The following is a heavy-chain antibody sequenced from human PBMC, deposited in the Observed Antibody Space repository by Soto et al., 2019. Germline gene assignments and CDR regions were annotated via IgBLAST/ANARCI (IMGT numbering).Heavy chain of an antibody. V-gene: IGHV3-23*01. D-gene: IGHD3-16*02. J-gene: IGHJ4*02. CDR3: ARPGYYDYVWGTYLDH. CDR2: ISGSGGET. CDR1: GFTFSAYA. Sequence: PGGSLRLSCAASGFTFSAYAMTWVRQAPGKGLEWVSAISGSGGETYYADSVKGRFTISRDNLRNTLYLQMSSLRAEDTAVYYCARPGYYDYVWGTYLDHWGQGSLVTVSS.